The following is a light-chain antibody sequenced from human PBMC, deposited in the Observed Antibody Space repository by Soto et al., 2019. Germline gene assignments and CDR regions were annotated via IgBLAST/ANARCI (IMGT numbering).Light chain of an antibody. Sequence: DIQMTQSPSTLSASVGDRATITCPASQSISSWLAWYQQKPGKAPKLLIYDASSLESGVPSRFSGSGSGTEFTLTISSLQPDDFATYYCQQYNSYSRTFGQGSKVDI. CDR1: QSISSW. CDR3: QQYNSYSRT. V-gene: IGKV1-5*01. J-gene: IGKJ1*01. CDR2: DAS.